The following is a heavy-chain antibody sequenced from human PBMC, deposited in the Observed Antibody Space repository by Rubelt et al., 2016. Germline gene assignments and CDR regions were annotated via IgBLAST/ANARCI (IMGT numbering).Heavy chain of an antibody. Sequence: QVQLQQWGAGLLKPSETLSLTCAVYGGSFSGYYWSWIRQPPGKGLEWIGEINHSGSTNYNPPLKSRVTISVDTSKNQFSLKLSAVTAADTAVYYCARREVDRPDDYWGQGTLVTVSS. D-gene: IGHD1-14*01. CDR2: INHSGST. J-gene: IGHJ4*02. CDR1: GGSFSGYY. CDR3: ARREVDRPDDY. V-gene: IGHV4-34*01.